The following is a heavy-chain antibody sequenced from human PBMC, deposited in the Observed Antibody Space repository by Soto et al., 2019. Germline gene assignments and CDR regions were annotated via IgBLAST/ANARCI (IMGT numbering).Heavy chain of an antibody. V-gene: IGHV1-69*12. Sequence: QVQLVQSGAEVKKPGSSVTVSCKASGGTFSSYTISWVRQAPGQGLEWMGGIIPIFGTANYAQKFQGRVTITADESTSTDYLELSSLRSEDTAVYYCARGNHRWLQWWYFDRWGSGPLVTVSS. CDR1: GGTFSSYT. CDR2: IIPIFGTA. J-gene: IGHJ2*01. CDR3: ARGNHRWLQWWYFDR. D-gene: IGHD5-12*01.